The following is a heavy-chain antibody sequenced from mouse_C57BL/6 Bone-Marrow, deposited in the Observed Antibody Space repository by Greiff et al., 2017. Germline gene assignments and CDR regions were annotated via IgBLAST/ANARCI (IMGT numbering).Heavy chain of an antibody. CDR3: TRVIYYDYDGTGYFDG. V-gene: IGHV5-9-1*02. Sequence: EVKLVESGEGLVKPGGSLKLSCAASGFTFSSYAMSWVRPTPEKRLEWVAYISSGGDYIYYGDTVKGRFTISRDNARNTLYLQMSSLKSEDTAMYYCTRVIYYDYDGTGYFDGWGTGTTVTVSS. D-gene: IGHD2-4*01. J-gene: IGHJ1*03. CDR1: GFTFSSYA. CDR2: ISSGGDYI.